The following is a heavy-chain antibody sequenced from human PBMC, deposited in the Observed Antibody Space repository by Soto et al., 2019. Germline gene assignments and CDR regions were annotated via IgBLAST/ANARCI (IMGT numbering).Heavy chain of an antibody. CDR1: GFTFSSYA. J-gene: IGHJ4*02. CDR3: AKAGAYCYDSSGYYSFDY. V-gene: IGHV3-23*01. Sequence: GGSLRLSCAASGFTFSSYAMSWVRQAPGKGLEWVSAISGSGGSTYYADSVKGRFTISRDNSKNTLYLQMNSLRAEDTAVYYCAKAGAYCYDSSGYYSFDYWGQGTLVTVSS. CDR2: ISGSGGST. D-gene: IGHD3-22*01.